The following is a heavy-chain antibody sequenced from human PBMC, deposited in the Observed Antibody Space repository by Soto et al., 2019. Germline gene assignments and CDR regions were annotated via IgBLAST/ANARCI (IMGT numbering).Heavy chain of an antibody. J-gene: IGHJ4*02. D-gene: IGHD6-25*01. CDR1: GGSISSGGQY. V-gene: IGHV4-31*03. Sequence: SETLSLTCTVSGGSISSGGQYWSWIRQHPGKGLECIGYIYDSGSTYYNPSLRSRVTISVGTSKKQFSLRLRSVTAADTAVYYCARDAAEYYFDYWGQGTLVTVSS. CDR2: IYDSGST. CDR3: ARDAAEYYFDY.